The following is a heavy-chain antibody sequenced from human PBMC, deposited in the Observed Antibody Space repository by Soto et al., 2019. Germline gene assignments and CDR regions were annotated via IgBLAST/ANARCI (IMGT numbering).Heavy chain of an antibody. J-gene: IGHJ5*02. V-gene: IGHV1-18*01. CDR2: ISAYNYNT. CDR1: GYTLTSYG. Sequence: QVQLVQTGAEVKKPGASVKVSCKASGYTLTSYGLSWVRQAPGQGVEWMGRISAYNYNTNYAQKLQGRVTMTTDTSTSTAYMELRSLRSDDTAVYYCARVVGALGHWFDPWGQGTLVTVSS. CDR3: ARVVGALGHWFDP. D-gene: IGHD1-26*01.